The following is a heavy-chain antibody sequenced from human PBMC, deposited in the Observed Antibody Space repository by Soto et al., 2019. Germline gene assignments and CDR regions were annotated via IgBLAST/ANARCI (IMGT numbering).Heavy chain of an antibody. V-gene: IGHV4-39*01. CDR3: ARLSVEYGGKKTFDY. J-gene: IGHJ4*02. Sequence: QLQLQESGPGLVKPSETLSLTCTVSGGSISSSNYYWGWIRQPPGKGLEWIGSIYYSGSTYYNPSLKCRVTIAVSKSKTQFSLTLSSVTAADTAVYYCARLSVEYGGKKTFDYWGQGTLVTVSS. CDR1: GGSISSSNYY. D-gene: IGHD2-15*01. CDR2: IYYSGST.